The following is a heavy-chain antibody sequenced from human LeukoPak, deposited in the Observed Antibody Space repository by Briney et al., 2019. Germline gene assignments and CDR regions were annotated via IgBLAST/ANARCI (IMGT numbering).Heavy chain of an antibody. CDR1: GYTFIAYY. Sequence: GASVKVSCKASGYTFIAYYIHWMRQAPGQGLEWMGWINPNSGATNYAQKFQGRITMTRDTSINTAYMELYSLNSDDTAVYFYARGVLRGSGSFDYWGQGSLVTVSS. CDR3: ARGVLRGSGSFDY. CDR2: INPNSGAT. J-gene: IGHJ4*03. D-gene: IGHD6-19*01. V-gene: IGHV1-2*02.